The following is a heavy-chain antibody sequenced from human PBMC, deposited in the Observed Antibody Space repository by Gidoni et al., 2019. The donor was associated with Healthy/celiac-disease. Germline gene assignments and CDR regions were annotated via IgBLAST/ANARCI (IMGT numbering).Heavy chain of an antibody. CDR1: GFTFDDYA. J-gene: IGHJ4*02. V-gene: IGHV3-43*02. CDR2: ISGDGGST. D-gene: IGHD3-10*01. Sequence: EVQLVESGGGVVQPGGSLRLYCAASGFTFDDYAMHWVRQAPGKGLEWVSLISGDGGSTYYADSVKGRFTISRDNSKNSLYLQMNSLRTEDTALYYCAKAPGGGFRELFYYWGQGTLVTVSS. CDR3: AKAPGGGFRELFYY.